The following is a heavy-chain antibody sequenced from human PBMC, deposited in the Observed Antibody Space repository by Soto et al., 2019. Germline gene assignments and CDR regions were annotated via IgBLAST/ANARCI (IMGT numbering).Heavy chain of an antibody. J-gene: IGHJ6*02. CDR3: ARDSSSYYNYGMDV. CDR2: INPNSGNT. V-gene: IGHV1-8*01. CDR1: GYTFTSYD. D-gene: IGHD6-13*01. Sequence: ASVKVSCKASGYTFTSYDINWVRQATGQGLEWMGWINPNSGNTVNAQKFQGRVTMTRNTSINTVDMELSGLRSEDTAVCYCARDSSSYYNYGMDVWGQGTTVTVSS.